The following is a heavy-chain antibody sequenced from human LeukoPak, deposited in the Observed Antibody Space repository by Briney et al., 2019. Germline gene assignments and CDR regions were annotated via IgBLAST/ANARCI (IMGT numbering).Heavy chain of an antibody. D-gene: IGHD3-16*01. V-gene: IGHV3-53*01. CDR3: ARELGIGDFDY. J-gene: IGHJ4*02. CDR1: GFTFSSNY. CDR2: IYSGGNT. Sequence: GGSLRLSCAASGFTFSSNYMSWVRQAPGKGLEWVSVIYSGGNTYYADSVKGRFTISGDNSRNTLYLQINSLRAEDTAVYYCARELGIGDFDYWGQGTLVTVSS.